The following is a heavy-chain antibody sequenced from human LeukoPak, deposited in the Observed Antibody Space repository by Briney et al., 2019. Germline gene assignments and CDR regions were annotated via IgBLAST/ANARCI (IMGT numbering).Heavy chain of an antibody. CDR3: ARDDGDSEGVDAFDI. V-gene: IGHV4-59*01. Sequence: SETVSLTCTVSGGSISSYYWSWIRQPPGKGLEWIGYIYYSGSTNYNPSLKSRVTISVDTSKNQFSLKLSSVTAADTAVYYCARDDGDSEGVDAFDIWGQGTMVTVSS. D-gene: IGHD7-27*01. CDR2: IYYSGST. J-gene: IGHJ3*02. CDR1: GGSISSYY.